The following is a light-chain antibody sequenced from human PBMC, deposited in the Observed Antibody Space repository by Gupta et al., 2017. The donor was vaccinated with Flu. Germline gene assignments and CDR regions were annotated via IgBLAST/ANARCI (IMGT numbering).Light chain of an antibody. CDR2: KAS. V-gene: IGKV1-5*03. Sequence: PSTLSASVGDRVTITCRASQSIRSWLAWYQQKPGKAPNLLIYKASTLESGVPSRFSGSGSGTEFTLTINSLQPDDFATYYCQQEDSYSLTFGGGTEVEIK. CDR3: QQEDSYSLT. J-gene: IGKJ4*01. CDR1: QSIRSW.